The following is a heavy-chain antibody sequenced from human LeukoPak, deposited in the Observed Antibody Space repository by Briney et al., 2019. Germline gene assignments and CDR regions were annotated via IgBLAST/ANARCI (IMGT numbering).Heavy chain of an antibody. Sequence: SVKVSCKASGYTFTGYYMHWVRQAPGQGLEWMGRIIPILGIANYAQKFQGRVTITADKSTSTAYMELSSLGSEDTAVYYCARVAVATDDYYYGMDVWGQGTTVTVSS. V-gene: IGHV1-69*04. CDR3: ARVAVATDDYYYGMDV. CDR1: GYTFTGYY. J-gene: IGHJ6*02. D-gene: IGHD2-21*02. CDR2: IIPILGIA.